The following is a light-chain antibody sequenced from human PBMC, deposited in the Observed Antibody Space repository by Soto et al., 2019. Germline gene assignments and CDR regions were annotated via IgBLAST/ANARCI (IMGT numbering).Light chain of an antibody. V-gene: IGLV2-14*01. J-gene: IGLJ1*01. CDR1: SSDVGAYNS. CDR3: SSYTTSVTYV. Sequence: QSVLTQPASVSGSPRQSITISCTGTSSDVGAYNSVSWYQQHPGKAPKLIIYDVSTRPSGISDRFSGSKSGNTASLTISGLQAEDESDYYCSSYTTSVTYVFGTGTKSPS. CDR2: DVS.